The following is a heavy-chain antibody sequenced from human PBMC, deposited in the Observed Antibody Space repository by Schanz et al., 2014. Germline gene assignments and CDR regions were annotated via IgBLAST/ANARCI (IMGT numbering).Heavy chain of an antibody. J-gene: IGHJ6*02. D-gene: IGHD6-13*01. CDR1: GYTLTDLS. Sequence: QVQLVQSGAEVKKPGASVKVSCKVSGYTLTDLSMHWVRQAPGKGLEWMGGFDPEDVETIYAQKFQGRVTMTEDTSTDTADMELSSLRSEDTAVYYCATDHIAAAGSQYFYYYGMGVWGQGTTVTVSS. CDR3: ATDHIAAAGSQYFYYYGMGV. V-gene: IGHV1-24*01. CDR2: FDPEDVET.